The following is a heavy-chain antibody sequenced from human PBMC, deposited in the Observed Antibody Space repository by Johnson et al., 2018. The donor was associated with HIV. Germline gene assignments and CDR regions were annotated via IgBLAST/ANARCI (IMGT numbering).Heavy chain of an antibody. Sequence: QVQLVESGGGLIQPGGSLRLSCKASGFTFSSYGMHWVRQAPGKGLEWVAVISDDVNNKYYADSVKGRFTISRDNSKNTLYLQMNSLRAEDTAVYYCAKYGGGGTYFSAFDIWGQGTKVTVSS. J-gene: IGHJ3*02. CDR3: AKYGGGGTYFSAFDI. CDR2: ISDDVNNK. V-gene: IGHV3-30*18. D-gene: IGHD1-26*01. CDR1: GFTFSSYG.